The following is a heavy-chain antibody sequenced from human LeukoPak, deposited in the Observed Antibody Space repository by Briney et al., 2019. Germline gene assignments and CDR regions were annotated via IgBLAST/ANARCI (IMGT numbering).Heavy chain of an antibody. Sequence: GGSLRFSCAASGFTFSHYSMNWVRQAPGKGLEWISYIGISSGNTKYADSVKGRFTISGDKAKNSVYLQMNSLRVEDTAVYYCARDTKYAFDNWGQGTLVTVSS. CDR3: ARDTKYAFDN. D-gene: IGHD2-2*01. CDR2: IGISSGNT. CDR1: GFTFSHYS. J-gene: IGHJ4*02. V-gene: IGHV3-48*01.